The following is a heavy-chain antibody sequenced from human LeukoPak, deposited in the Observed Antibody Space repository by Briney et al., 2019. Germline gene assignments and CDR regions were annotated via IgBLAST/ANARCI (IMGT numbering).Heavy chain of an antibody. D-gene: IGHD5-18*01. Sequence: SETLSLTCTVSGGSISSYYWSWIRQPPAKELDGIGCMSYSWSTNYNPSLKSRVTISVDTSKNQFSLKLSSVTAADTAVYYCARVGSGYSYGSSFRRYYYMDVWGKGTTVTVSS. V-gene: IGHV4-59*01. CDR1: GGSISSYY. CDR3: ARVGSGYSYGSSFRRYYYMDV. CDR2: MSYSWST. J-gene: IGHJ6*03.